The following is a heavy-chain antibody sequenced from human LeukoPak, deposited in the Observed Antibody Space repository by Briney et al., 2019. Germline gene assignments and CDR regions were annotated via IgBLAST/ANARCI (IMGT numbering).Heavy chain of an antibody. CDR2: ISGSGGST. V-gene: IGHV3-23*01. Sequence: GGCLRLSCAAAGFTFSSYAMSWVRQAPGKGLEWVSAISGSGGSTYYADSVKGRFTISRDNSKNTLYLQMNSLRAEDTAVYYCAKDSSQWLVQGGFDYWGQGTLVTVSS. J-gene: IGHJ4*02. CDR1: GFTFSSYA. CDR3: AKDSSQWLVQGGFDY. D-gene: IGHD6-19*01.